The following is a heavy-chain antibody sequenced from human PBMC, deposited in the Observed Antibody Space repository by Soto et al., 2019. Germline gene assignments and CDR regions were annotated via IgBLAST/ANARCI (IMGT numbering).Heavy chain of an antibody. Sequence: EVQLLESGGGLVQPGGSLRLSCAASGFTFSSYAMSWVRQAPGKGLEWVSAISGSGGSTYYADSVKGRFPISRDNSKNTLYLQMNSLRAEDTAVYYCAKARRGYYDSSGSEYFQHWGQGTLVTVSS. CDR2: ISGSGGST. CDR1: GFTFSSYA. CDR3: AKARRGYYDSSGSEYFQH. D-gene: IGHD3-22*01. V-gene: IGHV3-23*01. J-gene: IGHJ1*01.